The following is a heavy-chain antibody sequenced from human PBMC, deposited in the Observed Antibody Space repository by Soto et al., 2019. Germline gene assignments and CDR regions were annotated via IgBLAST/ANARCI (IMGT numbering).Heavy chain of an antibody. CDR1: GYTFTSYG. CDR2: ISAYNGNT. Sequence: QVQLVQSGAEVKKPGASVKVSCKASGYTFTSYGISWVRQAPGQGLEWMGWISAYNGNTNYAQKLQGRVTMTTDTPTSTADMELRSLRSDDTAVYYCAMIWYYYYYGMDVWGQGTTVTVSS. J-gene: IGHJ6*02. D-gene: IGHD2-15*01. CDR3: AMIWYYYYYGMDV. V-gene: IGHV1-18*01.